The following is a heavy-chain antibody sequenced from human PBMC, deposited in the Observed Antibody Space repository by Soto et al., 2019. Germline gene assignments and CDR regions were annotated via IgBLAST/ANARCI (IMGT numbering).Heavy chain of an antibody. D-gene: IGHD3-22*01. J-gene: IGHJ4*02. Sequence: EVQLVETGGGLIQPGGSLRLSCAASGFTVSSNYMSWVRQAPGKGLEWVSVIYSGGSTYYADSVKGRFTISRDNSKNTLYLEMNSLRAEDTAVYYCARRGDYYFFDYWGQGTLVTVSS. CDR3: ARRGDYYFFDY. CDR2: IYSGGST. V-gene: IGHV3-53*02. CDR1: GFTVSSNY.